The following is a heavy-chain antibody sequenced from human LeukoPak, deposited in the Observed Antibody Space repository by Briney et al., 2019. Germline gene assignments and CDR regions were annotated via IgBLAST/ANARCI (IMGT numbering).Heavy chain of an antibody. Sequence: SETLSLTCTVSGGSISSYYWSWIRQPAGKGLEWIGRIYTSGSTNYNPSLKSRVTISVDTSKNQFSLKLSSVTAADTAVYYCARRSAIWFGFGRGAFDIWGQGTLVTVSS. CDR1: GGSISSYY. J-gene: IGHJ4*02. CDR3: ARRSAIWFGFGRGAFDI. V-gene: IGHV4-4*07. CDR2: IYTSGST. D-gene: IGHD3-10*01.